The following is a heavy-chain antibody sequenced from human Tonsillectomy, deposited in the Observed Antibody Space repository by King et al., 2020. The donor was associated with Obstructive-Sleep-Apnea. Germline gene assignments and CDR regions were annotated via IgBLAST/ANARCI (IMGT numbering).Heavy chain of an antibody. V-gene: IGHV4-39*07. CDR2: VYYIWST. D-gene: IGHD5-18*01. CDR3: ARPAEYSYHYFDY. J-gene: IGHJ4*02. Sequence: QLQESGPGLVKPSETLSLTCTVSGGSISSSSYYWVWIRQPPGKGLEWIGSVYYIWSTYSNPSLKSRGTISLDTSKNQCSLNLQSVTAADTGVYYCARPAEYSYHYFDYWGQGALVTVSS. CDR1: GGSISSSSYY.